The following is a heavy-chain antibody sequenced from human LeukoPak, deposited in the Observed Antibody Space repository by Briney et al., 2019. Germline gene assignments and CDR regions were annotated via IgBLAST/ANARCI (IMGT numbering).Heavy chain of an antibody. J-gene: IGHJ4*02. CDR2: IKQDGGEK. V-gene: IGHV3-7*01. D-gene: IGHD6-19*01. CDR1: GFIFSNYW. Sequence: PGGSLRLSCAASGFIFSNYWMTWVRHAPGKGLEWVATIKQDGGEKYYVDSVKGRFTISRDNAKNSLSLQMSSLRAEDTAVYYCARNSGWYGISWGQGTLVIVSS. CDR3: ARNSGWYGIS.